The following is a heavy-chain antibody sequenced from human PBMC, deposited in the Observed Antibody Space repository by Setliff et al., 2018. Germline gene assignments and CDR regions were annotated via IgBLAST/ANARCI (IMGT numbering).Heavy chain of an antibody. CDR1: GGSFSSNQ. J-gene: IGHJ4*02. Sequence: GASVKVSCKASGGSFSSNQFIWVRQAPGQGPELMGGIIPAFTTANYAPKFNDRLRITADESTSTAYMELSSLRSDDTAIYFCARHSGRYYVPGTFDSWGQGTLVTVSS. CDR2: IIPAFTTA. V-gene: IGHV1-69*13. D-gene: IGHD3-22*01. CDR3: ARHSGRYYVPGTFDS.